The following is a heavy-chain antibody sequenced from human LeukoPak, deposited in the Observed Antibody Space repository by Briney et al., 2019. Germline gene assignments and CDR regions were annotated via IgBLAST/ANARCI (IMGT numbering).Heavy chain of an antibody. CDR1: GFTFGDYT. Sequence: GGSLRLSCTASGFTFGDYTMSWFRQAPGKGLEWVGFIRSKASDGTTEYAASVKGRFTISRDDSKSIAYLQMNSLKTEDTAVYYCSRDGTLSGYTNGYDYWGRGTLVTVSS. CDR2: IRSKASDGTT. J-gene: IGHJ4*02. V-gene: IGHV3-49*03. CDR3: SRDGTLSGYTNGYDY. D-gene: IGHD5-18*01.